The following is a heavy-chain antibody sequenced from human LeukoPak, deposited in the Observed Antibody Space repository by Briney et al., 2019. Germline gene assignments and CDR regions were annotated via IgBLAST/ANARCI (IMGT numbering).Heavy chain of an antibody. CDR1: GYTFTHHG. V-gene: IGHV1-18*01. CDR2: ISCYNGDT. CDR3: ARDPSNSSGYHAHFDS. J-gene: IGHJ4*02. Sequence: ASVKVSCKASGYTFTHHGISWVRQAPGQGLEWMGWISCYNGDTIYARNVQDRVILTTDASTGTVYIELRNLRSDDTAMYYCARDPSNSSGYHAHFDSWGQGTLITVSS. D-gene: IGHD3-22*01.